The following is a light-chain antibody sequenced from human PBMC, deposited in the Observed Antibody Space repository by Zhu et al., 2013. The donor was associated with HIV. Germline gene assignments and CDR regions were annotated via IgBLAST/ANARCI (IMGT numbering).Light chain of an antibody. CDR1: QSVSSMY. V-gene: IGKV3-20*01. CDR2: GAS. CDR3: QQYGSSPLT. J-gene: IGKJ4*01. Sequence: EIVLTQSPGTLSLSPGERATLSCRASQSVSSMYLAWYQQKPGQAPRLLIYGASSRASGIPDRFSGSGSGTDFTLSISRLESEDFAVYYCQQYGSSPLTFGGGTTVESK.